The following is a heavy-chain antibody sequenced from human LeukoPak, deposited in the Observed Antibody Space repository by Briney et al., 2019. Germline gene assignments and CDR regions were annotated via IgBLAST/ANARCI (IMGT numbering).Heavy chain of an antibody. CDR2: IYYSGST. V-gene: IGHV4-59*01. CDR3: ARGHRATGIALFDY. D-gene: IGHD6-13*01. CDR1: GDSITSYY. Sequence: PSETLSLTCTVSGDSITSYYWSWIRQPPGKGLEWIGYIYYSGSTNYNPSLKSRVTISVDTSKNQFSLKLSSVTAADTAVYYCARGHRATGIALFDYWGQGTLVTVSS. J-gene: IGHJ4*02.